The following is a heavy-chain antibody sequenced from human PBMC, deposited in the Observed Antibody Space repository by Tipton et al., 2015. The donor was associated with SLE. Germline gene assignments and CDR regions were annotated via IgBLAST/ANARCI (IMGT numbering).Heavy chain of an antibody. D-gene: IGHD5/OR15-5a*01. J-gene: IGHJ3*02. CDR2: ISSSSNYI. CDR3: ATDGLRAFDI. CDR1: GFTFSSYA. V-gene: IGHV3-21*04. Sequence: SLRLSCAASGFTFSSYAMSWVRQAPGKGLEWVSSISSSSNYIYYADSVKGRFTISRDNAKNSLYLQMNSLRAEDTAVYYCATDGLRAFDIWGQGTMVTVSS.